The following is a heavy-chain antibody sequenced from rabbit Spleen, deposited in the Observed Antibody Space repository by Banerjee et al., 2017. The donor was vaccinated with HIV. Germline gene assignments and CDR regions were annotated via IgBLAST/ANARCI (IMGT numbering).Heavy chain of an antibody. V-gene: IGHV1S40*01. CDR2: IYTGSSGNT. J-gene: IGHJ6*01. Sequence: QSLEESGGDLVKPGASLTLTCIASGVSFSGNSYMCWVRQAPGKGLEWIACIYTGSSGNTYYASWAKGRFTISKTSSTTVTLQMTSLTAADTATYFCARDKRVGNSVSGYGLDLWGPGTLVTVS. CDR3: ARDKRVGNSVSGYGLDL. D-gene: IGHD1-1*01. CDR1: GVSFSGNSY.